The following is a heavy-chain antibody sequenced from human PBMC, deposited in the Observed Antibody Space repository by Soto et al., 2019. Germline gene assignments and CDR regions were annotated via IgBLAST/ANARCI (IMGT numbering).Heavy chain of an antibody. Sequence: QVQLVQSGAEVKKPGSSVKVSCKASGGIFSTYAISWLRQAPGQGLAWMGGISPIFGTPNYAQRFQGRVTITADESTSTAYMELSRRRSEDTAVYYCARDRDDYGSGNYYNRIAFWGQGTLVTVSS. J-gene: IGHJ4*02. D-gene: IGHD3-10*01. CDR3: ARDRDDYGSGNYYNRIAF. CDR2: ISPIFGTP. V-gene: IGHV1-69*01. CDR1: GGIFSTYA.